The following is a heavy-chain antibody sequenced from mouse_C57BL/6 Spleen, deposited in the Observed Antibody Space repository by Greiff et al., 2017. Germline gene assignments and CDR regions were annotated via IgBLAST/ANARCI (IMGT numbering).Heavy chain of an antibody. J-gene: IGHJ4*01. D-gene: IGHD1-1*01. CDR3: ARGGGSSYYAMGD. CDR2: IHPNTGST. CDR1: GYTFTSYW. V-gene: IGHV1-64*01. Sequence: QVQLQQPGAELVQPGGSVKLSCEASGYTFTSYWMHWVQQRPGQGLEWIGMIHPNTGSTNYNEKFKGKATLTVDKASSTSYLQLSRLTSEDAAVYYCARGGGSSYYAMGDWGQGTSVTVS.